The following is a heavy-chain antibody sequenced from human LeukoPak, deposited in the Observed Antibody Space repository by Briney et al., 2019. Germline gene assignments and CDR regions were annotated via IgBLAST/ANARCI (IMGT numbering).Heavy chain of an antibody. Sequence: AGGSLRLSCAVSGFSVSNNYMSWVRQAPGKGLEWVSVIYSGGSTYYADSVKGRFTISRDSSKNTLYLQMNSLRAEDTAVYYCAREESDWLLRYFDYWGQGTLVTVSS. CDR1: GFSVSNNY. J-gene: IGHJ4*02. V-gene: IGHV3-66*01. CDR3: AREESDWLLRYFDY. D-gene: IGHD3-9*01. CDR2: IYSGGST.